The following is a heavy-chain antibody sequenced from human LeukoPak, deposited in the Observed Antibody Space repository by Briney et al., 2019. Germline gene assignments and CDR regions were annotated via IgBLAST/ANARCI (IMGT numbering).Heavy chain of an antibody. CDR1: GFTFSSYG. Sequence: GGSLRLSCAASGFTFSSYGMHWVRQAPGKGLEWVAFIRYDGSNKYYADSVKGRFTISRDNSKNTLHLQMNSLRAEDTAVYYCAKGASSYYDSSGYPDPWGQGTLVTVSS. V-gene: IGHV3-30*02. J-gene: IGHJ5*02. CDR2: IRYDGSNK. CDR3: AKGASSYYDSSGYPDP. D-gene: IGHD3-22*01.